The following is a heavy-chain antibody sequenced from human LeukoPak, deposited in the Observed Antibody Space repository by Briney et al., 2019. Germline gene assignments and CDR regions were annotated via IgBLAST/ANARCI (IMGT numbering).Heavy chain of an antibody. CDR3: ARDLRVISFDN. D-gene: IGHD2-21*01. Sequence: GGSLRLSCAASGFTFSSYSMNWVRQAPGKGLEWVSSISSSSSYIYYADSVKGRFTISRDNAKNSLYLQMNSLRAEDTAVYYCARDLRVISFDNWGQGTLVSVSS. V-gene: IGHV3-21*01. CDR1: GFTFSSYS. J-gene: IGHJ4*02. CDR2: ISSSSSYI.